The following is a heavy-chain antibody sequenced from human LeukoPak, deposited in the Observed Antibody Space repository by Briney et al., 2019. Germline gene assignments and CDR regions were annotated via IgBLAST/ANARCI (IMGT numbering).Heavy chain of an antibody. CDR2: IHNSGST. D-gene: IGHD5-24*01. J-gene: IGHJ3*02. CDR3: AINRWETATTNAFDI. CDR1: GGSVSSGSYY. V-gene: IGHV4-61*01. Sequence: PSETLSLTCTVSGGSVSSGSYYWSWIRQPPGKGLEWIGFIHNSGSTKYNPSLMSRVTISVDTSKNQFSLKLSSVTAADTAVYYCAINRWETATTNAFDIWGQGTMVTVSS.